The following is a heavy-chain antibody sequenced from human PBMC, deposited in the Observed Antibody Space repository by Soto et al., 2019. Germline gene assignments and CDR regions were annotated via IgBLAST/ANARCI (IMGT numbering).Heavy chain of an antibody. CDR2: ISGGGDNT. V-gene: IGHV3-23*01. D-gene: IGHD2-2*01. CDR1: AFTFSSYA. CDR3: AKGQVPVAVYYYYYMDV. Sequence: PGGSLRLSCAASAFTFSSYAMSWVRQAPGKGLEWVSAISGGGDNTYYADSVKGRFTISRDNSRNTLYLRMNSLRAEDTAVYYCAKGQVPVAVYYYYYMDVWGKGTTVTVSS. J-gene: IGHJ6*03.